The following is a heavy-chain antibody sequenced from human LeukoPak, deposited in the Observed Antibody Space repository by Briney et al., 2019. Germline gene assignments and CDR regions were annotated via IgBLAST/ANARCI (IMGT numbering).Heavy chain of an antibody. V-gene: IGHV3-72*01. CDR2: TRKKAKGYTT. J-gene: IGHJ4*02. D-gene: IGHD3-22*01. Sequence: PGGSLRLSCAASGFTLSDYYMDWVRQAPGQGLEWVARTRKKAKGYTTEYAASVKGRFTISRDDSKNSVDLQMNSLITEDTAVYYCARAQSDSSGYYCVGDYWGQGTLVTVSS. CDR1: GFTLSDYY. CDR3: ARAQSDSSGYYCVGDY.